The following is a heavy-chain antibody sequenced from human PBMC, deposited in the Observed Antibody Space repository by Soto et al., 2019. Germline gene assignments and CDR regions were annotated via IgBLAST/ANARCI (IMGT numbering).Heavy chain of an antibody. D-gene: IGHD6-13*01. Sequence: GGSLRLSCAASGFTFSSYAMHWVRQAPGKGLEWVAVMSYDGSNKYYADSVKGRFTISRDNSKNTLYLQMNSLRAEDTAVYYCAKDIARLSSEYFQHWGQGTLVTAPQ. J-gene: IGHJ1*01. V-gene: IGHV3-30-3*01. CDR3: AKDIARLSSEYFQH. CDR2: MSYDGSNK. CDR1: GFTFSSYA.